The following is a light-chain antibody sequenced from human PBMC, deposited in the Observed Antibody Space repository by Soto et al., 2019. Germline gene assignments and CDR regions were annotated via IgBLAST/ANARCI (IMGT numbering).Light chain of an antibody. Sequence: DIHRNQSTSALSAAVGDRVTITCRASQSIKTWLAWYQRKPGRAPNLLIYDASSLQSGVPSRFSGSGSGTEFTLTISSLQPDDSATYYCQQYESYSWTFGQGTKVDI. CDR3: QQYESYSWT. CDR2: DAS. CDR1: QSIKTW. J-gene: IGKJ1*01. V-gene: IGKV1-5*01.